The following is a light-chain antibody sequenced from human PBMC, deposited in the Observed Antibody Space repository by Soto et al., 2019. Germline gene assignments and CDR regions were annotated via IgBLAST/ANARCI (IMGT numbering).Light chain of an antibody. CDR1: QSVSSN. Sequence: EILITQSPATLSVSPGERATLSCRASQSVSSNLAWYQQKPGQAPRRLIYGASTRATGIPARFSGSGSGTEFTLTISSLQSEDVAVYDCQQYNNWWTFGQGTKVDIK. CDR3: QQYNNWWT. V-gene: IGKV3-15*01. J-gene: IGKJ1*01. CDR2: GAS.